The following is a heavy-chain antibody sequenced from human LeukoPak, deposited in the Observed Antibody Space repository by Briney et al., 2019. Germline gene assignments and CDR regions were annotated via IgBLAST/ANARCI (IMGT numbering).Heavy chain of an antibody. CDR3: ASGYTYVRLGDH. D-gene: IGHD5-18*01. CDR1: GLSFSNYW. J-gene: IGHJ4*02. Sequence: GGSLRLSCAVSGLSFSNYWMHWVRQAQGKGLVWVARTNLHGTTVDYADSVKGRRTISRDNAKNTLFLQMNSLRAEDTAVYYCASGYTYVRLGDHWGQGPLVTVSS. V-gene: IGHV3-74*01. CDR2: TNLHGTTV.